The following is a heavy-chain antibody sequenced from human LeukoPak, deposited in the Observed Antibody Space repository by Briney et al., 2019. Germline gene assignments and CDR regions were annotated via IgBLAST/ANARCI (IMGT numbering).Heavy chain of an antibody. V-gene: IGHV4-34*01. Sequence: SETLSLTCAVYGGSLSGYYWSWIRQPPGKGLEWIGEINHSGSTNHNPSLKSRVTISVDTSKNQFSLKLSSVTAADTAVYYCARYYGGNSGDAFDIWGQGTMVTVSS. CDR1: GGSLSGYY. CDR3: ARYYGGNSGDAFDI. CDR2: INHSGST. D-gene: IGHD4-23*01. J-gene: IGHJ3*02.